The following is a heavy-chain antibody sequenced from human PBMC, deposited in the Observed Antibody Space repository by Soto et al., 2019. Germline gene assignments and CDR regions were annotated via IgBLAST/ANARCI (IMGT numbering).Heavy chain of an antibody. CDR3: AREVSLNKYYFDY. CDR1: VGTFSSYA. Sequence: QVQLVQSGAEVKKPGSSVKVYCKASVGTFSSYAISWLRQAPGQGLEWMGGIIPIFGTANYAQKFQGRVTITADESTSTAYMELRSLRSEDTAVYYCAREVSLNKYYFDYWGQGTLVTVSS. CDR2: IIPIFGTA. J-gene: IGHJ4*02. D-gene: IGHD3-16*02. V-gene: IGHV1-69*01.